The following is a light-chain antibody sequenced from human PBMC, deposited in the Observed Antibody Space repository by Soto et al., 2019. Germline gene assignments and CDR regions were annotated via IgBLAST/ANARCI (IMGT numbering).Light chain of an antibody. CDR1: QSVTSTY. J-gene: IGKJ5*01. V-gene: IGKV3-20*01. CDR2: GAS. Sequence: EIVLTQSPGTLSLSPGERATLSCRASQSVTSTYLAWYQHKPGQAPRLLIYGASSRATGIPDRFSGSGSGTDFNLTISRLDPEDFAVYYCQQYDSSPITFGQGTRLEIK. CDR3: QQYDSSPIT.